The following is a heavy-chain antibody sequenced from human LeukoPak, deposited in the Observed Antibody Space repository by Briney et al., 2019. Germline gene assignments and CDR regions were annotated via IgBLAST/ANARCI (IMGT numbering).Heavy chain of an antibody. CDR1: GFTFDDYA. J-gene: IGHJ4*02. V-gene: IGHV3-9*01. D-gene: IGHD5-12*01. Sequence: GRSLRLSCAASGFTFDDYAMHWVRQAPGKGLEWVSGISWNSGSIGYADSVKGRFTISRDNAKNSLYLQMNSLRAEDTALYYCAKDNTGYEGILEGWGQGTLVTVTS. CDR3: AKDNTGYEGILEG. CDR2: ISWNSGSI.